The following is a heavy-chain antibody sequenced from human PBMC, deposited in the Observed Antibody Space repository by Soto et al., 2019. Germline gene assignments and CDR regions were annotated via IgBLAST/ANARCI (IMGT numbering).Heavy chain of an antibody. Sequence: PSETLSLTCAVYGGSFSDYYWSWIRQPPGKGLEWIGEINHSGNTNYNPSLKSRVTISVDTPKNQFSLKLSSVTAADTAVYYCASFCNWNYREGGDSFDIWGQGTMVTVSS. CDR2: INHSGNT. V-gene: IGHV4-34*01. CDR3: ASFCNWNYREGGDSFDI. J-gene: IGHJ3*02. D-gene: IGHD1-7*01. CDR1: GGSFSDYY.